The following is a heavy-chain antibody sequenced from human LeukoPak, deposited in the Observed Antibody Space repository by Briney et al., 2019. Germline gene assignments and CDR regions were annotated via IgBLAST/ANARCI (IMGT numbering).Heavy chain of an antibody. J-gene: IGHJ4*02. CDR3: AKSSYYYGSGSTDY. D-gene: IGHD3-10*01. V-gene: IGHV3-30-3*02. Sequence: GRSLRLSCAASGFSFSSYAMHWVRQAPGKGLEWVAFISYDGSNKYYADSVKGRFTISRDNSKNTLYLQMNSLRAEDTAVYYCAKSSYYYGSGSTDYWGQGTLVTVSS. CDR1: GFSFSSYA. CDR2: ISYDGSNK.